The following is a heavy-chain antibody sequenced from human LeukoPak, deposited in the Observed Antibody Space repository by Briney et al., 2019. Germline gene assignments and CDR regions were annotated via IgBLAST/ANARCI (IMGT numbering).Heavy chain of an antibody. J-gene: IGHJ4*02. Sequence: GESLKISCKGSGYSFTRYWIGWVRQMPGKGLELMGIIYPGDSDIRYSPSFEGQVTISADKSISTAYLQWSSLKASDTAMYYCARRSSGYSSSWYERPVFDSWGQGTLVTVSS. D-gene: IGHD6-13*01. V-gene: IGHV5-51*01. CDR1: GYSFTRYW. CDR3: ARRSSGYSSSWYERPVFDS. CDR2: IYPGDSDI.